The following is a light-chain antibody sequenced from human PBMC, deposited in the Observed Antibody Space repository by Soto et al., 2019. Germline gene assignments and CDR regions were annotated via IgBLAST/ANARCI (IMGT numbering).Light chain of an antibody. Sequence: DIQMTQSPSTLSASVGDRVTITCRASQSISIWLAWYQQKPGKAPKVLIYKASTLESGVPSRFSGSGSGTEFSLTISSLQPDDLETYYCQQYNSYRTFGQGTKVDVK. J-gene: IGKJ1*01. CDR2: KAS. CDR3: QQYNSYRT. CDR1: QSISIW. V-gene: IGKV1-5*03.